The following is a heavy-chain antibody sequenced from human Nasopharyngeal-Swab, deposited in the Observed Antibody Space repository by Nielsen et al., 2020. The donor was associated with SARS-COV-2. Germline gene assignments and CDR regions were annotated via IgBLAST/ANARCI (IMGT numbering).Heavy chain of an antibody. CDR3: ARHSGYSSSSSTTFDY. D-gene: IGHD6-6*01. J-gene: IGHJ4*02. CDR2: IYPGDTDT. V-gene: IGHV5-51*01. Sequence: VRQMPGKGLEWMGIIYPGDTDTIYSPSFQGQVTISADKSISTAYLQWSSLKASDTAMYYCARHSGYSSSSSTTFDYWGQGTLVTVSS.